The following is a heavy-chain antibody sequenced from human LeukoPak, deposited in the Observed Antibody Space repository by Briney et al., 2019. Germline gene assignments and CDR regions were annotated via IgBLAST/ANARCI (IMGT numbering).Heavy chain of an antibody. CDR3: AELGITMIGGV. CDR1: GFTFSSYE. D-gene: IGHD3-10*02. CDR2: ISSSGSTI. V-gene: IGHV3-48*03. J-gene: IGHJ6*04. Sequence: GGSLRLSCAASGFTFSSYEMNWLGQAPGKGLEWVSYISSSGSTIYYADSVKGRFTISRDNAKNSLYLQMNSLRAEDTAVYYCAELGITMIGGVWGKGTTVTISS.